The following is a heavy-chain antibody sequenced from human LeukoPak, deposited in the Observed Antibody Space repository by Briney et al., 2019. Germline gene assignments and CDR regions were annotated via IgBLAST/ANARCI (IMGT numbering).Heavy chain of an antibody. J-gene: IGHJ4*02. D-gene: IGHD3-22*01. V-gene: IGHV3-11*01. CDR1: GFTFSDYY. CDR3: AKEHYYDKAIDY. Sequence: GGSLRLSCAASGFTFSDYYMSWIRQAPGKGLEWVSYISSSGSTIYYADSVKGRFTISRDNAKNSLYLHMNSLRAEDTAVYYCAKEHYYDKAIDYWGQGTLVTVSS. CDR2: ISSSGSTI.